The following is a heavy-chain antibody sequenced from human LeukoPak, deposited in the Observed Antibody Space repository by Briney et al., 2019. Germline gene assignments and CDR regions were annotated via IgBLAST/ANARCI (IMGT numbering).Heavy chain of an antibody. CDR2: IKQDGSER. CDR1: GFSVSGYW. J-gene: IGHJ4*02. D-gene: IGHD2-15*01. Sequence: GGSLRLSCAVSGFSVSGYWMSWVRQAPGKGLEWVANIKQDGSERYYVDSVKGRFTISRDNAKNSLYLQMTSLRVEDTAFYYCAKESRSWWLPPLGNDYWGQGTLVTVSS. CDR3: AKESRSWWLPPLGNDY. V-gene: IGHV3-7*03.